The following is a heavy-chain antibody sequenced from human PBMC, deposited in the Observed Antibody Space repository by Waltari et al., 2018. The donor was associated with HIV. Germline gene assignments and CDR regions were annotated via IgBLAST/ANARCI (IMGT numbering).Heavy chain of an antibody. CDR3: ASARETMGVDFDS. J-gene: IGHJ4*02. Sequence: QVQLVQSGAEVTKPGSPVTISCKAYGGAFIRHSFNWGRQAPGQGLECMGRVIPVAGTANKAQRFQDRVTITADKITTTVYMELRSLRLDDTAMYYCASARETMGVDFDSWGQGTPVTV. CDR2: VIPVAGTA. CDR1: GGAFIRHS. V-gene: IGHV1-69*08. D-gene: IGHD3-10*01.